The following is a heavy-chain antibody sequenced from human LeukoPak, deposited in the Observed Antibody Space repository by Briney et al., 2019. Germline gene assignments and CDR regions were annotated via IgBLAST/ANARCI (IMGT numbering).Heavy chain of an antibody. CDR2: INPSGGST. V-gene: IGHV1-46*01. CDR1: GYTFSSYY. Sequence: ASVKVSCKASGYTFSSYYMHWVRQDPGQGLEWMGIINPSGGSTSYAQKLQGRVTMTRDMSTSTVYMELSSLRSEDTAVYYCARSMGDYCSSTSCLYYYYYYYMDVWGKGTTVTVSS. D-gene: IGHD2-2*01. CDR3: ARSMGDYCSSTSCLYYYYYYYMDV. J-gene: IGHJ6*03.